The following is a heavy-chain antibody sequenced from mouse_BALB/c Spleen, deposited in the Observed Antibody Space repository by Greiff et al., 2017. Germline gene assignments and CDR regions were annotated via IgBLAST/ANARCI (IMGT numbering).Heavy chain of an antibody. Sequence: VQLKESGTVLARPGASVKMSCKASGYSFTSYWMHWVKQRPGQGLEWIGAIYPGNSDTSYNQKFKGKAKLTAVTSASTAYMELSSLTNEDSAVYYCTRGANWDRAWFAYWGQGTLVTVSA. V-gene: IGHV1-5*01. CDR2: IYPGNSDT. CDR1: GYSFTSYW. CDR3: TRGANWDRAWFAY. J-gene: IGHJ3*01. D-gene: IGHD4-1*01.